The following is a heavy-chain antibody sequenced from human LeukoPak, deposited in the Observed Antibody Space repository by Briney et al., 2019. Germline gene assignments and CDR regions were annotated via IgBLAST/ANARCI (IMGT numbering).Heavy chain of an antibody. V-gene: IGHV1-46*01. Sequence: ASVKVSCKAPGYTFTSYYMHWVRQAPGQGLEWMGIINPSGGSASYAQKFQGRVTMTRDTSTSTVYMELSSLRSEDTAVYYCARELYCSGGSCYSTNYYYYGMDVWGQGTTVTVSS. D-gene: IGHD2-15*01. CDR1: GYTFTSYY. CDR2: INPSGGSA. J-gene: IGHJ6*02. CDR3: ARELYCSGGSCYSTNYYYYGMDV.